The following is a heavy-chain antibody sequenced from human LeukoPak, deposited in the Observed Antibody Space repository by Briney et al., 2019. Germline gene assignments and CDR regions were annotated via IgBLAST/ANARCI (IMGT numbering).Heavy chain of an antibody. CDR1: GFTFSSYA. J-gene: IGHJ4*02. CDR3: AKGDYYDSSGYYGVY. D-gene: IGHD3-22*01. Sequence: PGGSLRLSCAASGFTFSSYAMSWVRQAPGKGLEWVSAISGSGGSTYYADSVKGRFTISRDNSKNTLYLQMNSLRAEDTAVYYCAKGDYYDSSGYYGVYWGQGTLVTVSS. V-gene: IGHV3-23*01. CDR2: ISGSGGST.